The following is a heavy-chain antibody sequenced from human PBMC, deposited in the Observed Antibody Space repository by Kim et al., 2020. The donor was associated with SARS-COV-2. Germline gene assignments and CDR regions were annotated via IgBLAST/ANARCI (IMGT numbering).Heavy chain of an antibody. J-gene: IGHJ4*02. D-gene: IGHD2-21*02. V-gene: IGHV3-11*03. CDR3: ATSFRTLTAYDAFDY. Sequence: DSVKGRFTISRDNAENSLYLQMNSLRSEDTAVYYCATSFRTLTAYDAFDYWGQGTLVTVSS.